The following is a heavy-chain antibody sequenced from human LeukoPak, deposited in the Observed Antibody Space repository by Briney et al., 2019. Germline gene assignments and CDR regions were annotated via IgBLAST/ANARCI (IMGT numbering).Heavy chain of an antibody. V-gene: IGHV1-24*01. J-gene: IGHJ4*02. CDR2: FDPEDGET. Sequence: GASVKVSCKVSGYTLTELSMHWVRQAPGKGLEWMGGFDPEDGETIYAQKLQGRVTMTTDTSTSTAYMELRSLRSDDTAVYYCARADGGNSGYFDYWGQGTLVTVSS. D-gene: IGHD4-23*01. CDR3: ARADGGNSGYFDY. CDR1: GYTLTELS.